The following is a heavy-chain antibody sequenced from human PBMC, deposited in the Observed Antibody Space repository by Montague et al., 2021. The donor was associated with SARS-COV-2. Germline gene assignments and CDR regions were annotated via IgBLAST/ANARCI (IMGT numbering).Heavy chain of an antibody. CDR1: GGSFSDYF. V-gene: IGHV4-34*01. J-gene: IGHJ4*02. CDR2: INHRGTS. Sequence: SETLSLTCAVYGGSFSDYFWTWIRQPPGKGLEWIGEINHRGTSNYNPSLRSRVSISVDTSRNQFSLYLGSVTAADTAVYYCARGRHPFNIIVVVMTGGDYSFDYWGQGTLVTVSS. CDR3: ARGRHPFNIIVVVMTGGDYSFDY. D-gene: IGHD3-22*01.